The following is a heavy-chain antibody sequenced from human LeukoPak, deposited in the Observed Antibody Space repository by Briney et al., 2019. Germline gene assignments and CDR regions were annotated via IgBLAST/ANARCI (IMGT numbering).Heavy chain of an antibody. V-gene: IGHV3-21*01. CDR2: ISSSSSYI. D-gene: IGHD5-18*01. J-gene: IGHJ3*02. CDR1: GFTFSSYS. Sequence: PGGSLRLSCAASGFTFSSYSMNWVRQAPGKGLEWVSSISSSSSYIYYADSVKGRFTISRDNAKNSLYLQMNSLRAEDTAVYYCARARDTAMVNIAFNIWGQGTMVTVSS. CDR3: ARARDTAMVNIAFNI.